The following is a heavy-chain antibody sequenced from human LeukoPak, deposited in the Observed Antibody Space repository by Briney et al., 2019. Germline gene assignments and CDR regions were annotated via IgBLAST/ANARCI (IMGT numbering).Heavy chain of an antibody. CDR2: ISYDGSNK. CDR3: AGPPTQQQLVLNYYYYYGMDV. CDR1: GFTFNSYW. J-gene: IGHJ6*02. Sequence: PGGSLRLSCAASGFTFNSYWMNWVRQAPGKGLEWVAVISYDGSNKYYADSVKGRFTISRDNSKNTLYLQMNSLRAEDTAVYYCAGPPTQQQLVLNYYYYYGMDVWGQGTTVTVSS. V-gene: IGHV3-30-3*01. D-gene: IGHD6-6*01.